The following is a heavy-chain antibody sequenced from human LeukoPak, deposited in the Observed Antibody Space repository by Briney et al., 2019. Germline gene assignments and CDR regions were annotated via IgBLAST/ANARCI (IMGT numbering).Heavy chain of an antibody. Sequence: SETLSLTCTVSGGSISSSSYYWGWIRQPPGKGLEWIGYIYHSGSTYYNPSLKSRVTISVDRSKNQFSLKLSSVTAADTAVYYCARGLAAYCGGDCYSAYFDYWGQGTLVTVSS. CDR1: GGSISSSSYY. D-gene: IGHD2-21*02. V-gene: IGHV4-30-2*01. J-gene: IGHJ4*02. CDR3: ARGLAAYCGGDCYSAYFDY. CDR2: IYHSGST.